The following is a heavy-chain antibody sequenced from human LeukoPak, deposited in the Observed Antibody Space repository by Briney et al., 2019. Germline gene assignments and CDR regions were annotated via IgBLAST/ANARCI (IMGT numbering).Heavy chain of an antibody. V-gene: IGHV1-18*04. J-gene: IGHJ4*02. CDR2: ISAYNGNT. D-gene: IGHD3-22*01. CDR1: GYTFTSYY. Sequence: ASVKVSCKASGYTFTSYYMHWVRQAPGQGLEWMGWISAYNGNTKYAQKLQGRVTMTTDTSTSTSYMELRSLRFDDTAVYYCARDSYDSSGNYLDYWGQGTLVTVSS. CDR3: ARDSYDSSGNYLDY.